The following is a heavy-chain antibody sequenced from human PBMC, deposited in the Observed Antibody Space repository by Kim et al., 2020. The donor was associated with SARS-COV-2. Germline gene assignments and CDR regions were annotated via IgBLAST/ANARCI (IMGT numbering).Heavy chain of an antibody. D-gene: IGHD7-27*01. CDR3: ARGETATWAYFDY. V-gene: IGHV3-20*04. CDR2: VRGSGGST. Sequence: GGSLRLSCAASGFTFSGYGMSWVRQVPGKGLEWVSLVRGSGGSTYYADSVKGRFAISRDNSKKSLYLQMNSLRVEDTALYYCARGETATWAYFDYWGQG. J-gene: IGHJ4*02. CDR1: GFTFSGYG.